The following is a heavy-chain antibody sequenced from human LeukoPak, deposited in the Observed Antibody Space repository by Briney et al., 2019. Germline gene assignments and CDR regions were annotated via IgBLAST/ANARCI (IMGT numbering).Heavy chain of an antibody. CDR2: ISRGGSTI. Sequence: GGSLRLSCAASGFTFSDYYMSWIRQAPGKGLEWVSYISRGGSTIYYGDSVKGRFTISRDNAKNSLYLETNSLIAEDTAVYYCARALYYHGSGSYPIGDVWGQGTTVTVSS. D-gene: IGHD3-10*01. CDR3: ARALYYHGSGSYPIGDV. V-gene: IGHV3-11*01. CDR1: GFTFSDYY. J-gene: IGHJ6*02.